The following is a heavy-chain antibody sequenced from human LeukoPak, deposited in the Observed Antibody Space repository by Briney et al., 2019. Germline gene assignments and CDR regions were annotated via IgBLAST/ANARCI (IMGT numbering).Heavy chain of an antibody. D-gene: IGHD3-22*01. CDR1: GGTFSSYA. J-gene: IGHJ3*01. V-gene: IGHV1-69*13. Sequence: GASVKVSRKASGGTFSSYAISWVRQAPGQGLEWMGGIIPIFGSPRYAQKFQGRVTITADESTRTVYMDLSSLRSEDTAVHYCAGFFYDSSNDAFDVWGQGTMVTVSS. CDR2: IIPIFGSP. CDR3: AGFFYDSSNDAFDV.